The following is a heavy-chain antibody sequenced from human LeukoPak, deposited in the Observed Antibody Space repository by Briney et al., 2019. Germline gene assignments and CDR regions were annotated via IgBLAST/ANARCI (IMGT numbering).Heavy chain of an antibody. CDR2: MSGSGGST. V-gene: IGHV3-23*01. D-gene: IGHD5-12*01. CDR1: GFTFSSYA. CDR3: AKLGANIAL. J-gene: IGHJ4*02. Sequence: GGSLRPSCAASGFTFSSYAMSWVRQAPGKGVEWVSSMSGSGGSTYYADSVKGRFTISRDNSKNTLYLQMNSLRVEDTAVYYCAKLGANIALWGQGTLVTVSS.